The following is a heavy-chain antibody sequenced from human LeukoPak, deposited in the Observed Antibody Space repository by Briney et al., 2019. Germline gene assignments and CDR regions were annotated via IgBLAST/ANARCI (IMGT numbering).Heavy chain of an antibody. CDR2: YYSGST. Sequence: YYSGSTNYNPSLKSRVTISVDTSKNQFSLKLSSVTAADTAVYYCARQVYSSGWYLGACWSVWGQGTLVTVSS. J-gene: IGHJ4*02. CDR3: ARQVYSSGWYLGACWSV. D-gene: IGHD6-19*01. V-gene: IGHV4-59*08.